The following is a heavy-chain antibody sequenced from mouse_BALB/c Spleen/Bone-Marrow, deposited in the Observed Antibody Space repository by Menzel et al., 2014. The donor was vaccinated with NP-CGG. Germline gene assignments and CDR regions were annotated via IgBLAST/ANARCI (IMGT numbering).Heavy chain of an antibody. Sequence: EVQLQQSGPELVKPGASVKMSCKASGYTFTGYVMHWVKQKPGQGLEWIGYINPYNDGTKYNEKFKGKATLTSDKSSSPGYMELSTLTSEDSAVYYCAREGGLRRGDYYTMDYWGQGTSVTVSS. CDR2: INPYNDGT. CDR3: AREGGLRRGDYYTMDY. D-gene: IGHD2-4*01. J-gene: IGHJ4*01. CDR1: GYTFTGYV. V-gene: IGHV1-14*01.